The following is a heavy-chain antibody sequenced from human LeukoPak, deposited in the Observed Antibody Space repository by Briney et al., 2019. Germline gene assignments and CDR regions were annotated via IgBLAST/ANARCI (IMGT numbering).Heavy chain of an antibody. CDR3: ARKVGYGGNSGYFDY. Sequence: ASVKVSCKASGYTFTSYGISWVRQAPGQGLEWMGWISAYNGNTNYAQKLQGRVTMTTDTSTGTAYMELRSLRSDDTAVYYCARKVGYGGNSGYFDYWGQGTLVTVSS. J-gene: IGHJ4*02. V-gene: IGHV1-18*01. D-gene: IGHD4-23*01. CDR2: ISAYNGNT. CDR1: GYTFTSYG.